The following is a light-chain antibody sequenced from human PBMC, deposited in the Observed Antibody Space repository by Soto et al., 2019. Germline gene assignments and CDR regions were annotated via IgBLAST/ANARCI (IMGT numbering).Light chain of an antibody. V-gene: IGLV1-51*01. CDR2: DNN. J-gene: IGLJ2*01. CDR3: GTWDDSLSAVV. CDR1: SSNIGHNY. Sequence: QSALTQPPSVSAAPGQKVTISCSGSSSNIGHNYVSWYQQLPGTAPKLLIYDNNKRPSGIPDRFSGSKSGTSATLGITGLQTGDEADYYCGTWDDSLSAVVFGGGTKLTVL.